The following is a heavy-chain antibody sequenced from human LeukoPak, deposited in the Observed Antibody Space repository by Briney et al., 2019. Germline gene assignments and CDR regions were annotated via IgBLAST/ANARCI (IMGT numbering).Heavy chain of an antibody. D-gene: IGHD3-22*01. V-gene: IGHV4-59*08. CDR3: ARANYYDTSGYSRGAFDI. Sequence: SETLSLTCTVSGGSISSYYWSWIRQPPGKGLEWIGYIYYSGSTNYNPSLKSRVTISVDTSKNQFSLKLSSVTAADTAVYYRARANYYDTSGYSRGAFDIWGQGTMVTVSS. CDR1: GGSISSYY. CDR2: IYYSGST. J-gene: IGHJ3*02.